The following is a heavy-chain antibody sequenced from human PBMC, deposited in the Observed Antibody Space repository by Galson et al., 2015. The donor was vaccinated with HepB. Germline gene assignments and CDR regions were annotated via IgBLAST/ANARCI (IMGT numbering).Heavy chain of an antibody. V-gene: IGHV7-4-1*02. J-gene: IGHJ5*02. CDR3: ARHHYGSGSRCFDP. CDR2: INTDTGNP. Sequence: SVKVSCKASGYIFNSFAMNWVRQAPGQGLEWIGWINTDTGNPTYAQGFTGRFVFSLDTSVSTAYLQISNLKPEDTAVYYCARHHYGSGSRCFDPWGQGTLVTVSS. D-gene: IGHD3-10*01. CDR1: GYIFNSFA.